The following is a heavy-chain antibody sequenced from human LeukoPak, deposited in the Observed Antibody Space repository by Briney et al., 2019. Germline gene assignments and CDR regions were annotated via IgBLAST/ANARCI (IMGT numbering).Heavy chain of an antibody. Sequence: SETLSLTCTVSGGSISNNHYYWAWSRQPPGKGLEWIGEINHSGSTNYNPSLKSRVTISVDTSKNQFSLKLSSVTAADTAVYYCARGSLWFGEYKGQDYWGQGALVTVSS. D-gene: IGHD3-10*01. V-gene: IGHV4-39*07. CDR2: INHSGST. J-gene: IGHJ4*02. CDR1: GGSISNNHYY. CDR3: ARGSLWFGEYKGQDY.